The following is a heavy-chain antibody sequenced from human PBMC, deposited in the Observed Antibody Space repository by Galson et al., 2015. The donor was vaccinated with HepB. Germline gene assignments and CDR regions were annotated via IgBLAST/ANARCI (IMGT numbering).Heavy chain of an antibody. CDR1: GGSISNRNYY. CDR2: ISYSGST. V-gene: IGHV4-39*01. Sequence: LSLTCTVSGGSISNRNYYWGWIRQPPGKGLEWTGSISYSGSTYYNPSLKSRVTISVDTSKNQISLKLSSVTAADTAVYYCARHTLSECSSTRCPGAPFRNLHFWDQRRMVTASS. D-gene: IGHD2-2*01. CDR3: ARHTLSECSSTRCPGAPFRNLHF. J-gene: IGHJ3*01.